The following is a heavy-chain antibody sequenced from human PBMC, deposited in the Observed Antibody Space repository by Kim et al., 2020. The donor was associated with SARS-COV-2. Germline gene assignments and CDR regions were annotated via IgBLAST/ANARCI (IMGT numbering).Heavy chain of an antibody. CDR1: GFTFSSYA. CDR2: ISGSGGST. CDR3: ASPDYDILTGYYNKRGSYYFDY. J-gene: IGHJ4*02. D-gene: IGHD3-9*01. Sequence: GGSLRLSCAASGFTFSSYAMSWVRQAPGKGLEWVSAISGSGGSTYYADSVKGRFTISRDNSKNTLYLQMNSLRAEDTAVYYCASPDYDILTGYYNKRGSYYFDYWGQGTLVTVSS. V-gene: IGHV3-23*01.